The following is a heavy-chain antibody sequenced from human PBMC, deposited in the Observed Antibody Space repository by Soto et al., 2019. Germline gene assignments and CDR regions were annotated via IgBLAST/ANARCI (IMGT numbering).Heavy chain of an antibody. CDR2: IPQDGVDG. Sequence: DVKLVESGGGLVQPGDSLRLSCEVSGFTFNMYSMSWVRQSPGKGLEWVAKIPQDGVDGHYADSVKGRFTISRDNGKNSLYLQLNNLRAEDTAVYYCARDHLILPAHDFFYGSDVWGRGATVTVSS. CDR1: GFTFNMYS. D-gene: IGHD2-21*02. J-gene: IGHJ6*02. CDR3: ARDHLILPAHDFFYGSDV. V-gene: IGHV3-7*03.